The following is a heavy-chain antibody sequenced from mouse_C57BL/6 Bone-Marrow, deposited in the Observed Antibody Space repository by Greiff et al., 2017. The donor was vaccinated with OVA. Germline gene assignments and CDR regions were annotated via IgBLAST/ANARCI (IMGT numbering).Heavy chain of an antibody. CDR1: GYTFTSYW. CDR2: IDPSDSYT. J-gene: IGHJ2*01. V-gene: IGHV1-59*01. Sequence: VQLQQPGAELVRPGTSVKLSCKASGYTFTSYWMHWVKQRPGQGLEWIGVIDPSDSYTNYNQKFKGKATLTVDTSSSTAYMQLSSLTSEDSAVYYCASPSYYGSSSPDYWGQGTTLTVSS. CDR3: ASPSYYGSSSPDY. D-gene: IGHD1-1*01.